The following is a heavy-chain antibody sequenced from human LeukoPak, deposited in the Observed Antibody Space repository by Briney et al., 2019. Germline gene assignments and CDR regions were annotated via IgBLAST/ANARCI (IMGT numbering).Heavy chain of an antibody. D-gene: IGHD3-10*01. CDR1: GFTFSNAW. V-gene: IGHV3-15*01. Sequence: GGSLRLSCAAAGFTFSNAWMSWVRQAPGKGLEWVGRIKSKTDGGTIDYAAPVKGRFTISRDDSKNTVYLQLNSLKTEDTAVYYCTRYKYGPYYGSYYFDYWGQGTLVTVSS. J-gene: IGHJ4*02. CDR3: TRYKYGPYYGSYYFDY. CDR2: IKSKTDGGTI.